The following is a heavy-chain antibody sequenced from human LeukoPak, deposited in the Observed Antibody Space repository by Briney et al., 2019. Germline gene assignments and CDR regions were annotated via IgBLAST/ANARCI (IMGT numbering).Heavy chain of an antibody. J-gene: IGHJ2*01. CDR1: GFTFSSYS. V-gene: IGHV3-21*01. CDR2: ISSSSSYI. Sequence: GGSLRLSCAASGFTFSSYSMNWVRRAPGKGLEWVSSISSSSSYIYYADSVKGRFTISRDNAKNSLYLQMNSLRAEDTAVYYCARGFSGDWYFDLWGRGTLVTVSS. CDR3: ARGFSGDWYFDL. D-gene: IGHD3-3*01.